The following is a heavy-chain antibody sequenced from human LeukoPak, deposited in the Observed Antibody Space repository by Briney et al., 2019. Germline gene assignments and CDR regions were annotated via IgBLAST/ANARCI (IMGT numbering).Heavy chain of an antibody. D-gene: IGHD2-15*01. CDR2: IYSTGST. V-gene: IGHV4-39*01. Sequence: PSQTLSLTCTVSGGSISSSSYYWGWIRQPPGKGLEWIGSIYSTGSTYYNPSLKSRVTISVDTAKNQFSLKLSSVTAADTAVYYCTRHLTFYCSGGSCYRYNGWFDPWGQGTLVTVSS. CDR1: GGSISSSSYY. CDR3: TRHLTFYCSGGSCYRYNGWFDP. J-gene: IGHJ5*02.